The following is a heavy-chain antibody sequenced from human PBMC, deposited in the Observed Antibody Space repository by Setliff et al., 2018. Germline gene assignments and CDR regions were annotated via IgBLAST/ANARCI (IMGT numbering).Heavy chain of an antibody. CDR3: ARGIIAYASWAPNKHAYYYYMDV. J-gene: IGHJ6*03. CDR1: GYTLSTHY. V-gene: IGHV1-46*01. D-gene: IGHD2-2*01. CDR2: INPSGEST. Sequence: GASVKVSCKASGYTLSTHYMHWVRQAPGQGLEWMGLINPSGESTVYAEKFQGRVSMTRDTSTNTVYRDLESLKSGDTAIYYCARGIIAYASWAPNKHAYYYYMDVWG.